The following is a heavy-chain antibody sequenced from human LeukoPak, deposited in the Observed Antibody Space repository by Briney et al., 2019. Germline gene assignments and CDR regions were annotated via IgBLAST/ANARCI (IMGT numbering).Heavy chain of an antibody. CDR2: ISYDGSNK. Sequence: GGSLRLSCAASGFTFSSYGMHWVRQAPGKGLEWVAVISYDGSNKYYADSVKGRFTISRDNAKNSLYLQMNSLRAEDTAVYYCARVVLRYFDWLVGGYFDYWGQGTLVTVSS. J-gene: IGHJ4*02. V-gene: IGHV3-30*03. D-gene: IGHD3-9*01. CDR3: ARVVLRYFDWLVGGYFDY. CDR1: GFTFSSYG.